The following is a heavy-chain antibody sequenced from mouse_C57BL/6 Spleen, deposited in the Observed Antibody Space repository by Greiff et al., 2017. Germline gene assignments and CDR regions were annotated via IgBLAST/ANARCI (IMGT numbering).Heavy chain of an antibody. CDR2: ISNGGGST. V-gene: IGHV5-12*01. D-gene: IGHD1-1*02. CDR1: GFTFSDYY. J-gene: IGHJ4*01. Sequence: EVMLVESGGGLVQPGGSLKLSCAASGFTFSDYYMYWVRQTPEKRLEWVAYISNGGGSTYYPDTVKGRFTISRDNAKNTLYLQMSRLKSEGTAMYYCARHYGPMDYWGQGTSVTVSS. CDR3: ARHYGPMDY.